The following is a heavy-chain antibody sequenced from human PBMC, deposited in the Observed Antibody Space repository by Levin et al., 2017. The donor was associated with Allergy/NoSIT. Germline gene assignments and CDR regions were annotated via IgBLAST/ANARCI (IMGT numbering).Heavy chain of an antibody. CDR3: AKKQGGTTGFSFDV. V-gene: IGHV3-23*01. CDR1: GFSFGDFA. CDR2: ITGTGGNT. J-gene: IGHJ3*01. D-gene: IGHD1-14*01. Sequence: GASVKVSCAASGFSFGDFAMAWVRQVPGKGLEWVSVITGTGGNTYYGDSVKGRFTVSRDNSKNTLYLELNSLRAEDTAIYYCAKKQGGTTGFSFDVWGQGTMVTVSS.